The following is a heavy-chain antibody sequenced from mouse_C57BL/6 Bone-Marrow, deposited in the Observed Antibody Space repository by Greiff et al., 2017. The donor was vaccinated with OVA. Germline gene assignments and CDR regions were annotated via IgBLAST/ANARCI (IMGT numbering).Heavy chain of an antibody. CDR1: GYTFTSYG. CDR2: IYPRSGNT. CDR3: ERWKVSNTGSGFAD. J-gene: IGHJ3*01. D-gene: IGHD1-1*01. V-gene: IGHV1-81*01. Sequence: VQLQQSGAELARPGASVKLSCKASGYTFTSYGISWVKQRTGQGLEWIGEIYPRSGNTYYNEKFKGKATLTADKYSSTAYMERRSGIDEESEVEVCERWKVSNTGSGFADWGKGTLVTVSA.